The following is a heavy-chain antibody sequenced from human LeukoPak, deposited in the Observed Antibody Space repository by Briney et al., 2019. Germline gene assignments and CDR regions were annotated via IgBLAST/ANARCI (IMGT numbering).Heavy chain of an antibody. CDR1: GFTFSSYW. Sequence: PGGSLRLSCAASGFTFSSYWMSWVRQALGKGLEWVANIKQDGSEKYYGDSVKGRFTISRDNAKNSLYLQMSSLRAEDTAVYYCAKDLGIARFRIVVVITGCDYWGQGTLVTVSS. V-gene: IGHV3-7*01. J-gene: IGHJ4*02. D-gene: IGHD3-22*01. CDR3: AKDLGIARFRIVVVITGCDY. CDR2: IKQDGSEK.